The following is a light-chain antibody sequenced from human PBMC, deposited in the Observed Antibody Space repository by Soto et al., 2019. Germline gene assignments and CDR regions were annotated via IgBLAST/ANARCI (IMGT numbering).Light chain of an antibody. CDR1: SSDVGGYNY. J-gene: IGLJ3*02. CDR3: SSYTSSSTRRV. V-gene: IGLV2-14*01. Sequence: QSALTQPASVSGSPGQSITISCTGTSSDVGGYNYVSWYQQHPGKAPKLMIYDVSNRPSGVSNRFSGSKSGNTASLTISGLQAEDEADYYFSSYTSSSTRRVFGGGTQLTVL. CDR2: DVS.